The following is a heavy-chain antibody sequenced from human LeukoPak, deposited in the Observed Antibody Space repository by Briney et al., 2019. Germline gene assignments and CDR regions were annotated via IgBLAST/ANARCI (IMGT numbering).Heavy chain of an antibody. J-gene: IGHJ4*02. V-gene: IGHV1-18*01. D-gene: IGHD3-22*01. CDR2: ISAYNGNT. Sequence: ASVKVSCKTSGYNFRHYGISWVRQAPGQGLEWMGWISAYNGNTNYAQKLQGRVTMTTDTSTSTAYMELRSLRSDDTAVYYCARDWGDSSGYYYLRFDYWGQGTLVTVSS. CDR3: ARDWGDSSGYYYLRFDY. CDR1: GYNFRHYG.